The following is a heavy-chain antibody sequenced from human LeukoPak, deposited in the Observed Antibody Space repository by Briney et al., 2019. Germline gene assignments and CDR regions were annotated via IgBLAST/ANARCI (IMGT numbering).Heavy chain of an antibody. CDR2: IYPGDSDT. J-gene: IGHJ4*02. V-gene: IGHV5-51*01. CDR3: ARREYDILTGYYKWVDY. CDR1: GYSFTSYW. D-gene: IGHD3-9*01. Sequence: GESLKISCKGSGYSFTSYWIGWVRQMPGKGLEWMGIIYPGDSDTRYSPSFQGQVTISADKSISTAYLQWSSLKASDTATYYCARREYDILTGYYKWVDYWGQGTLVTVSS.